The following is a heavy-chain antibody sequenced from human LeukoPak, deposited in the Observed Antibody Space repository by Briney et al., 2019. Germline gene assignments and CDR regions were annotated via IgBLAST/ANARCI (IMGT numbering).Heavy chain of an antibody. D-gene: IGHD6-19*01. CDR3: ARGSGIAVAGTSSPFDY. CDR1: GFTFSSYA. V-gene: IGHV3-30-3*01. J-gene: IGHJ4*02. Sequence: GRSLRLSCAASGFTFSSYAMHWVRQAPGKGLEWEAVISYDGSNKYYADSVKGRFTISRDNSKNTLYLQMNSLRAEDTAVYYCARGSGIAVAGTSSPFDYWGQGTLVTVSS. CDR2: ISYDGSNK.